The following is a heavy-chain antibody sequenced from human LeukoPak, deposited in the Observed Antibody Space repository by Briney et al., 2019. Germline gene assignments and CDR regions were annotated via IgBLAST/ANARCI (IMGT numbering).Heavy chain of an antibody. Sequence: GASVKVSCKVSGYTLTELSMHWVRQAPGKGLEWMGGFDPEDGETIYAQKFQGRVTMTEDASTDTAYMGLSSLRSEDTAVYYCATGGVYGGYFDYWGQGTLVTVSS. J-gene: IGHJ4*02. CDR2: FDPEDGET. V-gene: IGHV1-24*01. CDR1: GYTLTELS. CDR3: ATGGVYGGYFDY. D-gene: IGHD4-23*01.